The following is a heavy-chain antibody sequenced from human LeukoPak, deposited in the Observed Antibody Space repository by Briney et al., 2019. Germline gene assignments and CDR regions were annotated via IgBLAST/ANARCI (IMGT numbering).Heavy chain of an antibody. Sequence: TLSLTCTVSGGSISSDGYFWSWIRQHPGKGLDWIGLFSYRGTAYYNPSLKSRVTISVDTSKSQFSLNLSSVTAADTAVYFCARGPPRNPSGYYYLDAFDIWGQGTMVTVFS. J-gene: IGHJ3*02. V-gene: IGHV4-31*03. D-gene: IGHD3-22*01. CDR1: GGSISSDGYF. CDR3: ARGPPRNPSGYYYLDAFDI. CDR2: FSYRGTA.